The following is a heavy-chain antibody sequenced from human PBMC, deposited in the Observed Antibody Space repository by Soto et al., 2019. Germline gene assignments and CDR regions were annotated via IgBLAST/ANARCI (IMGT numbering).Heavy chain of an antibody. V-gene: IGHV2-5*01. CDR3: AHGDPLDFHY. CDR2: IYWNGIE. D-gene: IGHD3-10*01. Sequence: QITLKESGPALVKPTQTLTLTCTFSGFSLSPSGVAVAWIRKPPGKALEWLALIYWNGIERYSPSLKSRLTITKDTSKNQVVLTVTNMDPVDTATYFCAHGDPLDFHYWGQGTLVTVSP. CDR1: GFSLSPSGVA. J-gene: IGHJ4*02.